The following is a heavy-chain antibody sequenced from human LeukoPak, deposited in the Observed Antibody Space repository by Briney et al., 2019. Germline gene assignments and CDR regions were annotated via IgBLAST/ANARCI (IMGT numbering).Heavy chain of an antibody. CDR1: GFTLSTYA. V-gene: IGHV3-23*01. J-gene: IGHJ4*02. D-gene: IGHD4-11*01. Sequence: GGSLRLSCAASGFTLSTYAMTWVRQAPGKGLQWVSGITASGATTYYADSVKGRFTISRDNSKNTLYLQMDSLRAEDTAVYYCAKDADDYPSYFDYWGQGTLVTVSS. CDR2: ITASGATT. CDR3: AKDADDYPSYFDY.